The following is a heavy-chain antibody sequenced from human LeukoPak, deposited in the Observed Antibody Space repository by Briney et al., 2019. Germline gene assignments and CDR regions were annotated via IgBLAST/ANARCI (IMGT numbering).Heavy chain of an antibody. Sequence: PGGSLRLSCAASGFTFSSYAMHWVRQAPGKGLDWAAVISSDGNTQYYADSVKGRFTISRDSSNNTLYLQMNSLRADDTAIYYCARRRIAGSTDDAFDIWGQGTMVTLSS. CDR1: GFTFSSYA. CDR3: ARRRIAGSTDDAFDI. D-gene: IGHD1-26*01. CDR2: ISSDGNTQ. J-gene: IGHJ3*02. V-gene: IGHV3-30-3*01.